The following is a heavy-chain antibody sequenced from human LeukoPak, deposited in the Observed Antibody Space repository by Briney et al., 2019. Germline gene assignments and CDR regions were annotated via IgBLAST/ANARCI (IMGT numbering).Heavy chain of an antibody. CDR3: ASAPPPDHIVPLFG. J-gene: IGHJ4*02. CDR1: GFTFSSYS. V-gene: IGHV3-48*01. D-gene: IGHD3-16*01. Sequence: GGSLRLSCAASGFTFSSYSMNWVRQAPGKGLEWVSYISSSSSTIYYADSVKGRFTISRDNAKNSLYLQMNSLRAEDTAVYYCASAPPPDHIVPLFGWGQGTLVTVS. CDR2: ISSSSSTI.